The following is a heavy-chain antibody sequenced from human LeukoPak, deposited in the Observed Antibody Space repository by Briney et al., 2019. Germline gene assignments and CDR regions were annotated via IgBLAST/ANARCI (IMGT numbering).Heavy chain of an antibody. V-gene: IGHV3-9*01. CDR2: ISWNSGSI. CDR3: AKDAGRLYSGYDGAIWDY. D-gene: IGHD5-12*01. CDR1: GFTFDDYA. J-gene: IGHJ4*02. Sequence: GGSLRLSCAASGFTFDDYAMHWVRQAPGKGLEWVSGISWNSGSIGYADSVKGRFTISRDNAKNSLYLQMNSLRADDTALYYCAKDAGRLYSGYDGAIWDYWGQGTLVTVSS.